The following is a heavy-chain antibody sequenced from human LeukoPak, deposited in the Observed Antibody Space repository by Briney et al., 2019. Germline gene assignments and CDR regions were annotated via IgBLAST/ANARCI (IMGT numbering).Heavy chain of an antibody. V-gene: IGHV4-30-2*01. J-gene: IGHJ5*02. CDR3: ASMLGDDGFDP. CDR2: IYHSGST. CDR1: GGSISRGGYS. D-gene: IGHD2-21*02. Sequence: SETLSLTCAVSGGSISRGGYSWSWIRQPPGKGLEWIGYIYHSGSTYYNPSLKSRVTISVDRSKNQFSLKLSSVTAADTAVYYCASMLGDDGFDPWGQGTLVTVSS.